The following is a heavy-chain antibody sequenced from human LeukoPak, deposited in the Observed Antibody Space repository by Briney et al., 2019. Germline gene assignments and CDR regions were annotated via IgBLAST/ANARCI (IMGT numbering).Heavy chain of an antibody. J-gene: IGHJ4*02. V-gene: IGHV1-69*05. CDR1: GGTFSSYA. CDR3: ASNDY. CDR2: IIPIFGKG. Sequence: SVTVSRLASGGTFSSYAISWVRQAPRKGLAWMGGIIPIFGKGNYAQKVQGRVTITTDESTSTAYRTLSSLRSEDTAVYYCASNDYLVQGTLVTVSS.